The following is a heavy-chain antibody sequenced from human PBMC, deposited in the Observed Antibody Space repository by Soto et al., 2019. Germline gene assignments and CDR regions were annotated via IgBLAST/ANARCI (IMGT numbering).Heavy chain of an antibody. CDR2: VSWTNISF. CDR1: GLTFGDYA. Sequence: PGGSLRLSCAASGLTFGDYAMHWVRQVPGRGLEWVSGVSWTNISFGYADSVKGRFTISRDNAKNSLYLQMNSLRREDTAFYYCAKDRNTAMVTGDFDYWGHGTLVTVSS. V-gene: IGHV3-9*01. D-gene: IGHD5-18*01. J-gene: IGHJ4*01. CDR3: AKDRNTAMVTGDFDY.